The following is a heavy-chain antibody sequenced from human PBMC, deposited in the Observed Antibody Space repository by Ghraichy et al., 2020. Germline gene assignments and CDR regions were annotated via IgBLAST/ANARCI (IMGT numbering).Heavy chain of an antibody. V-gene: IGHV3-30-3*01. CDR1: GFTFSTYA. D-gene: IGHD4-11*01. J-gene: IGHJ6*02. CDR2: ISYDGNNK. CDR3: ARASSDYNYYYGMDV. Sequence: GGSLRLSCSASGFTFSTYALHWVRQAPGKGLEWVAVISYDGNNKYYADSVKGRFTISRDNSKNTLYLQMNSLRAEDTAVYYCARASSDYNYYYGMDVWGQGTTVTVSS.